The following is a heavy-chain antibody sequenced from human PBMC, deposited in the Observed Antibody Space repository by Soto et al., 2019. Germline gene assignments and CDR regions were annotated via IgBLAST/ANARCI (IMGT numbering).Heavy chain of an antibody. CDR1: GYTFNTYD. J-gene: IGHJ6*02. CDR2: MNPESGST. D-gene: IGHD3-22*01. V-gene: IGHV1-8*01. Sequence: ASVKVSCKASGYTFNTYDINWVRQATGQGLEWMGWMNPESGSTGFAQSFQGRITLTRNTSLNTVYMEVSSLTNEDTAVYFCARSGGSGYYSAHYYGMDVWAQGPRSPSP. CDR3: ARSGGSGYYSAHYYGMDV.